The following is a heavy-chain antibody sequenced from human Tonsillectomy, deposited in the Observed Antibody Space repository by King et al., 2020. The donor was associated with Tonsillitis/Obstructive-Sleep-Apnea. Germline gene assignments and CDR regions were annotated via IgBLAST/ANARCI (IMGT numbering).Heavy chain of an antibody. CDR3: AKSLYYYDSSGYVDY. Sequence: VQLVESGGGVVQPGRSLRLSCAASGFTFSSYGMHWVRQAPGKGLEWVAVISYDGSNKYYADSVKGRFTISRDNSKNTLYLQMNSLRAEDTAVYYCAKSLYYYDSSGYVDYWGQGTLVTVSS. V-gene: IGHV3-30*18. D-gene: IGHD3-22*01. CDR2: ISYDGSNK. J-gene: IGHJ4*02. CDR1: GFTFSSYG.